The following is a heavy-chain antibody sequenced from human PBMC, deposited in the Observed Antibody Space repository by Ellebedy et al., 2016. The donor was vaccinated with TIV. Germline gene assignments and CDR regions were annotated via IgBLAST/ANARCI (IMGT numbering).Heavy chain of an antibody. D-gene: IGHD6-6*01. CDR3: ARDLEYSSSSVRDY. CDR2: INPSGGST. J-gene: IGHJ4*02. Sequence: AASVKVSCKASGYSFTRYYMYWVRQAPGQGLAWMGRINPSGGSTTYAQKFQGSVTMTRDTSTSTVYMELSSLRSEDTAVYYCARDLEYSSSSVRDYWGQGTLVTVSS. V-gene: IGHV1-46*01. CDR1: GYSFTRYY.